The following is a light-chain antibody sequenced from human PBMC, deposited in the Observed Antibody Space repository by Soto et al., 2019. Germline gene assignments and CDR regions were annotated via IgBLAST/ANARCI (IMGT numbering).Light chain of an antibody. CDR2: GGS. CDR1: QTIYINS. V-gene: IGKV3-20*01. Sequence: ETVMTQSPDTLSVSPGERATLSCRASQTIYINSLAWYQQRPGQAPRLLIYGGSTRATAVPDRFSGSGSGTDFALTISRLEPEDFAVYYCQQYGAPPLTFGPGTKVD. CDR3: QQYGAPPLT. J-gene: IGKJ3*01.